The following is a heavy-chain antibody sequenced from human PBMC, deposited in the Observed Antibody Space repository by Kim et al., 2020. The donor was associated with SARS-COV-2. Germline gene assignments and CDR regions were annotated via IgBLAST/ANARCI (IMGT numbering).Heavy chain of an antibody. CDR2: IYPGDSET. D-gene: IGHD2-15*01. J-gene: IGHJ6*02. CDR3: ARQGPGDCSGGSCYSPYYYYGMDV. V-gene: IGHV5-51*01. CDR1: GYSFTSYW. Sequence: GESLKISCKGSGYSFTSYWIGWVRQMPGKGLEWMGIIYPGDSETRYSPSFQGQVTIAADKSISTAYLQWSSLKASDTAMYYCARQGPGDCSGGSCYSPYYYYGMDVWGQGTTVTVSS.